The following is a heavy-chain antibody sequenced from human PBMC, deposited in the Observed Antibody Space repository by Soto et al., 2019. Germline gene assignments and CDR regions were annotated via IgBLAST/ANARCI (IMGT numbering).Heavy chain of an antibody. V-gene: IGHV2-5*01. J-gene: IGHJ6*02. Sequence: GSGPTLVNPTQTLTLTCTFSGFSLSTSGVGVGWIRQPPGKALEWLALIYWNDDKRYSPSLKSRLTITKDTSKNQVVLTMTNMDPVDTATYYCAHFPRRYYDFWSGSPPYGMDVWGQGTTVTVSS. CDR1: GFSLSTSGVG. CDR3: AHFPRRYYDFWSGSPPYGMDV. D-gene: IGHD3-3*01. CDR2: IYWNDDK.